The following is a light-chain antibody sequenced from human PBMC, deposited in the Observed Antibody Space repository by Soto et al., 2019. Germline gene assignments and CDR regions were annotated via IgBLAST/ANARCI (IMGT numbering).Light chain of an antibody. CDR1: QSIRNY. CDR3: QQYDKLPLT. J-gene: IGKJ4*01. V-gene: IGKV1-33*01. Sequence: DIQMTQSPSSLSASVGDRVTITCRASQSIRNYLHWYQQEPGKAPKLLIYAASSLESGVPSRFSGSGSGTDFSLTISSPQPEDIATYYCQQYDKLPLTFGGGTKVDIK. CDR2: AAS.